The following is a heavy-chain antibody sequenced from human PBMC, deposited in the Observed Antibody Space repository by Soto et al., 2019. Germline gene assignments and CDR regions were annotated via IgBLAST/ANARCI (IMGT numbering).Heavy chain of an antibody. J-gene: IGHJ6*02. Sequence: SVKVSCKASGGTFSSYAISWVRQAPGQGLEWMGGIIPIFGTANYAQKFQGRVTITADESTSTAYMELSSLRSEDTAVYYCARDDVLRFLEWLPETYYYGMDVWGQGTTVTVSS. CDR1: GGTFSSYA. D-gene: IGHD3-3*01. CDR2: IIPIFGTA. V-gene: IGHV1-69*13. CDR3: ARDDVLRFLEWLPETYYYGMDV.